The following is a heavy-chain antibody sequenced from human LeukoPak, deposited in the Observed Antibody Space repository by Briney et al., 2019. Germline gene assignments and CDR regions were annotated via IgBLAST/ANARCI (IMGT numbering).Heavy chain of an antibody. V-gene: IGHV3-48*03. D-gene: IGHD3-10*01. CDR1: GLTFSSYE. CDR3: ARLLSYLFDY. J-gene: IGHJ4*02. CDR2: ISSSGSTI. Sequence: GGSLRLSCAASGLTFSSYEMNWVRQAPGKGLEWVSYISSSGSTIYYADSVKGRFTISRDNAKNSLYLQMNSLRAEDTAVYYCARLLSYLFDYWGQGTLVTVSS.